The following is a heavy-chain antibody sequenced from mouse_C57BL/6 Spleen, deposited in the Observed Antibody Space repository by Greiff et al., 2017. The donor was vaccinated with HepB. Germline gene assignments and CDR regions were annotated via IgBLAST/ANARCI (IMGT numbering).Heavy chain of an antibody. CDR1: GFSFNTYA. V-gene: IGHV10-1*01. D-gene: IGHD2-4*01. CDR2: IRSKSNNYAT. Sequence: EVQVVESGGGLVQPKGSLKLSCAASGFSFNTYAMNWVRQAPGKGLEWVARIRSKSNNYATYYPDSVKDRFTISRDDSESMLYLQMNNLKTEDTAMYYCVRQYDYALDYWGQGTTLTVSS. CDR3: VRQYDYALDY. J-gene: IGHJ2*01.